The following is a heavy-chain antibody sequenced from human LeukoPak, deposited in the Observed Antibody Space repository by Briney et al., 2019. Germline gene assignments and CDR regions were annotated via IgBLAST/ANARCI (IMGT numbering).Heavy chain of an antibody. Sequence: SETLSLTCTDSRGSISSYYWSWIRQPAGKGLEWIGRIYTSGSTNYNPSLKSRVTMSVDTSKNQFSLKLSSVTAADTAVYYCARDSAYYYYYMDVWGKGTTVTVS. CDR1: RGSISSYY. D-gene: IGHD3-10*01. V-gene: IGHV4-4*07. CDR3: ARDSAYYYYYMDV. J-gene: IGHJ6*03. CDR2: IYTSGST.